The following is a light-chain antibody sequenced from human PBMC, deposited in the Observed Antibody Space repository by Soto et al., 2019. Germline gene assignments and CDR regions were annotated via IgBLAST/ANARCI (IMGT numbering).Light chain of an antibody. CDR2: GAS. V-gene: IGKV3-15*01. CDR3: QQRSNWPPSIT. Sequence: EIVMTQSPATLSVSPLEIGTLSFMASQSVSIDLAWYQQKPGQAPRLLIYGASTRATGIPARFSGSGSGIEFTLTIGSLQSEDFAVYYCQQRSNWPPSITFGQGTRLEIK. J-gene: IGKJ5*01. CDR1: QSVSID.